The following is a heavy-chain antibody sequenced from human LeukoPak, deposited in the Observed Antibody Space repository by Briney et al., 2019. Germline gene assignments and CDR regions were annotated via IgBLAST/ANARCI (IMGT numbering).Heavy chain of an antibody. CDR1: GGSISSYY. D-gene: IGHD4-17*01. CDR3: ARSMTTVTQLRVDP. Sequence: PSETLSLTCTVSGGSISSYYWSWIRQPPGKGLEWIGYIYYSGSTNYNPSLKSRVTISVDTSKNQFSLKLSSVTAADTAVYYCARSMTTVTQLRVDPWGQGTLLTVSS. J-gene: IGHJ5*02. CDR2: IYYSGST. V-gene: IGHV4-59*08.